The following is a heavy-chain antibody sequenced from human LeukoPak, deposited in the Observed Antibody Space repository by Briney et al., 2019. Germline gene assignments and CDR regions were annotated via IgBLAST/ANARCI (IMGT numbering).Heavy chain of an antibody. CDR3: ATTRPYGTTWAGAFED. V-gene: IGHV3-23*01. Sequence: GGSLRLSCAASGFILSSHGMSWVRQAPGKRLEWVSTVTSRGGTDYTDSVKGRFIISRDNSKNTLLLQMNSLRTEDTAVYYCATTRPYGTTWAGAFEDWGQGTPVTVSS. D-gene: IGHD6-19*01. J-gene: IGHJ4*01. CDR1: GFILSSHG. CDR2: VTSRGGT.